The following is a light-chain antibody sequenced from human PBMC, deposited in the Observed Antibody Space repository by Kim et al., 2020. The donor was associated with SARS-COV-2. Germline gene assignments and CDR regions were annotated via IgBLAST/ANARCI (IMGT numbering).Light chain of an antibody. Sequence: GKTARITWGGNNIGSKSVHWDQQKPGQTPVLVIYYDSDRPSGIPERFSGSNSGNTATLTISRVEAGDEADYYCQVWDSSSDHVVFGGGTKLTVL. CDR3: QVWDSSSDHVV. CDR1: NIGSKS. J-gene: IGLJ2*01. CDR2: YDS. V-gene: IGLV3-21*04.